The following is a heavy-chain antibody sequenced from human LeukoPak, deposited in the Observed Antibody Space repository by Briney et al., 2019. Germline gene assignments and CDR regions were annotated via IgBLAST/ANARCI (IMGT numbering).Heavy chain of an antibody. CDR2: ISAYNGNT. D-gene: IGHD2-2*01. CDR1: GYTFTSYG. V-gene: IGHV1-18*01. CDR3: ARDEGIVVVPAASDC. J-gene: IGHJ4*02. Sequence: GASVKVSCKASGYTFTSYGISWVRQAPGQGLEWMGWISAYNGNTNYAQKLQGRVTMTTDTSTSTAYMELRSLRSDDTAVYYCARDEGIVVVPAASDCWGQGTLVTVSS.